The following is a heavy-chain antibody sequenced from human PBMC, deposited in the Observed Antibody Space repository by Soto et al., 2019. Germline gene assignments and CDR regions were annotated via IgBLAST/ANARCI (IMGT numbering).Heavy chain of an antibody. CDR2: IIPIFGAA. CDR3: ARDRVVVAASYYYYTMDV. Sequence: ASVKVSCKASGGTFSSYAISWVRQAPGQGLEWMGGIIPIFGAAISAQKFQGRVTITADESTTTAYMELSSLRSEDTAVYYCARDRVVVAASYYYYTMDVWGQGTTVTVS. CDR1: GGTFSSYA. D-gene: IGHD2-15*01. V-gene: IGHV1-69*13. J-gene: IGHJ6*02.